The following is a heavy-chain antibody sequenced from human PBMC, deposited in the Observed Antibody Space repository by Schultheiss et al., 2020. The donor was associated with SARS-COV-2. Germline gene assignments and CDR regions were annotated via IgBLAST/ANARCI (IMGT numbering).Heavy chain of an antibody. CDR3: ARGSGPSRFHPV. J-gene: IGHJ6*04. CDR1: GFTFSSYA. CDR2: ISYDGSNK. Sequence: GGSLRLSCAASGFTFSSYAMHWVRQAPGKGLEWVAVISYDGSNKYYADSVKGRFTISRDNSKNTLYLQMNSLRAEDTAVYYCARGSGPSRFHPVWGKGTTVTVSS. V-gene: IGHV3-30*01.